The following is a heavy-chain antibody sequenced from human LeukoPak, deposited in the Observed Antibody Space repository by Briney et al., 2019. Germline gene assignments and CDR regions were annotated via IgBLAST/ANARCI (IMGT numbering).Heavy chain of an antibody. CDR1: GGSISSGGYS. J-gene: IGHJ4*02. CDR3: ARTTVTTDTSGWHFDY. V-gene: IGHV4-30-2*01. Sequence: SETLSLTCAVSGGSISSGGYSWSWIRQPPGKGLEWIVYIYHTGYTYYNPSLESRVTISIDTSKNQFSLKLSSVTDADTAVYSCARTTVTTDTSGWHFDYWGQGTLVTVSS. CDR2: IYHTGYT. D-gene: IGHD4-17*01.